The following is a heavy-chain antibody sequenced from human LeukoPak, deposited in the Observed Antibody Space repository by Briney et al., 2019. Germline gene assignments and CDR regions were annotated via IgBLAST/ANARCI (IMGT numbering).Heavy chain of an antibody. CDR3: ARGHWQVEV. CDR2: INPDGSAM. D-gene: IGHD1-1*01. J-gene: IGHJ4*02. Sequence: GRSLRLSCAASGFTFSTYYMSWFRKAPEMGLEWVSYINPDGSAMFYADSVKGRFTISRDNARNSLYLQMNTLRAEDTAVYYCARGHWQVEVWGQGALVTVSS. V-gene: IGHV3-11*01. CDR1: GFTFSTYY.